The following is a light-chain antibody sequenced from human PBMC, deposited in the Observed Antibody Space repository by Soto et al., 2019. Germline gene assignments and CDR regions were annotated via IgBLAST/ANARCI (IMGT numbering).Light chain of an antibody. CDR1: HSVTTH. CDR3: QQRSDSIT. V-gene: IGKV3-11*01. CDR2: DAS. Sequence: IVLTQSPDTLSLSPGERATLSCWASHSVTTHLAWFQQRPGQTPRLLIYDASTRAPGIPARFSGRGSGADFTLTISSLEPEDFAVYYCQQRSDSITVGQGTRMEIK. J-gene: IGKJ5*01.